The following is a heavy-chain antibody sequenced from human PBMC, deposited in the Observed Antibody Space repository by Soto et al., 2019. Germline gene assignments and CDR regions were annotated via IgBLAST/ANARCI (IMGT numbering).Heavy chain of an antibody. V-gene: IGHV5-51*01. Sequence: GESLKISCKGSGYSFTSYWIGWVRQMPGKGLEWMGIIYPGDSDTRYSPSFQGQVTISADKSISTAYLQWSSLKASDTAMYYCARHLSYYDSSGYHWPYFDYWGQGTLVTVSS. J-gene: IGHJ4*02. CDR2: IYPGDSDT. CDR3: ARHLSYYDSSGYHWPYFDY. D-gene: IGHD3-22*01. CDR1: GYSFTSYW.